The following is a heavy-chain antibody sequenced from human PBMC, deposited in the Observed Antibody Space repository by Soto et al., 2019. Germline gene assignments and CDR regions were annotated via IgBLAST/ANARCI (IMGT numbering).Heavy chain of an antibody. D-gene: IGHD2-2*01. Sequence: SLTCAVSGESVARNSAACNWIKQSPSRGLEWLGRTYYRSKWYNDYAVPVKSRITINPDASKNQFSLQLNSVTPEDTAVYYCARDIVVVPAASDYRLSYYGMDVWGQGTTVTVSS. CDR3: ARDIVVVPAASDYRLSYYGMDV. V-gene: IGHV6-1*01. CDR1: GESVARNSAA. CDR2: TYYRSKWYN. J-gene: IGHJ6*02.